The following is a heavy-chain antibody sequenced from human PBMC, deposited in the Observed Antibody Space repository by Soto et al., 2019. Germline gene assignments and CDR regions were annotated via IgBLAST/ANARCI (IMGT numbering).Heavy chain of an antibody. CDR3: AAELTSDAFDF. Sequence: PGGSLRLSCVASGFTFNSHALNWVRQAPGKGLEWVSSINGGGSHIYYADSLKGRFTTSRDNARNSVYLQMNSLRAEDTAVYYCAAELTSDAFDFWGPGTVVTVS. J-gene: IGHJ3*01. CDR2: INGGGSHI. D-gene: IGHD3-9*01. CDR1: GFTFNSHA. V-gene: IGHV3-21*06.